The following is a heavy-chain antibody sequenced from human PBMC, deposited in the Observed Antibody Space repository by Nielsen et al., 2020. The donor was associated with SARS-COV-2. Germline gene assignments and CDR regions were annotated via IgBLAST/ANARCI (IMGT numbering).Heavy chain of an antibody. CDR2: ISTRSDYR. D-gene: IGHD1-26*01. CDR1: GFTFSNYY. J-gene: IGHJ6*02. V-gene: IGHV3-11*05. Sequence: GESLKISCAASGFTFSNYYMIWIRQAPGKGLEWVSYISTRSDYRYYVDSVEGRFTISRDNANNLVHLQMNSLRAEDTAVCYCARDVLREKVQGMDVWGQGTTVNVSS. CDR3: ARDVLREKVQGMDV.